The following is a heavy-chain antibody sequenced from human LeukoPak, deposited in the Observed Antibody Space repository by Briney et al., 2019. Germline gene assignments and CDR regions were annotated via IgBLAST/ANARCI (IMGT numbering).Heavy chain of an antibody. Sequence: SETLSLTCTVSGGSISSYYWSRIRQPPGKGLEWIGYIYYSGSTNYNPSLKSRVTISVDTSKNQFSLKLSSVTAADTAVYYCARLDYDILTGYYSLHTFDIWGQGTMVTVSS. D-gene: IGHD3-9*01. CDR1: GGSISSYY. CDR3: ARLDYDILTGYYSLHTFDI. CDR2: IYYSGST. J-gene: IGHJ3*02. V-gene: IGHV4-59*01.